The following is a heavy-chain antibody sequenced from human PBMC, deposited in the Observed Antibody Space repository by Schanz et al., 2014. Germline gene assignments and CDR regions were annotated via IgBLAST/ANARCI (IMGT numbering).Heavy chain of an antibody. V-gene: IGHV3-23*01. CDR1: GFNFSDYA. J-gene: IGHJ5*01. CDR3: AKTPREYCNYDNCPNWFDS. Sequence: EVHLLESGGGLVPPGGSLRLSCAASGFNFSDYAMCWVRQAPGKGLEWVSAISGGGGTTYYTDSVKGRFTISRDNSKSTLYLQMNSLRAEDTAVYYCAKTPREYCNYDNCPNWFDSWGQGTLVTASS. CDR2: ISGGGGTT. D-gene: IGHD2-15*01.